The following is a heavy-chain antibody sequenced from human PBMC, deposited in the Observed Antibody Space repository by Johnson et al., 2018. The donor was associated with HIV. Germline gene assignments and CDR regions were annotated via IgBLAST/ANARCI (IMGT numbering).Heavy chain of an antibody. CDR3: ARDLLWSDIAAPGGI. D-gene: IGHD6-13*01. J-gene: IGHJ3*02. CDR2: ISSDGSNK. Sequence: QVQLVESGGGVVQPGRSLRLSCAASGFTFSSYAMHWVRQAPGKGLEWVAVISSDGSNKYYADSVKGRFTISRDNSKNTLYLQMNSLRAEDTAVYYCARDLLWSDIAAPGGIWGQGTMVTVSS. CDR1: GFTFSSYA. V-gene: IGHV3-30-3*01.